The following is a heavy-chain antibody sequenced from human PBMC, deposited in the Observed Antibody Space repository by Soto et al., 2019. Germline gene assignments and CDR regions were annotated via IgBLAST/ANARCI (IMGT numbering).Heavy chain of an antibody. D-gene: IGHD5-12*01. J-gene: IGHJ4*02. CDR3: ARQPHSGLRQTGY. Sequence: EVQLVESGGGLVKPGGSLRLSCAASGFTFSSYSMNWVRQAPGKGLEWVSSISSSSSYIYYADSVKGRFTISRDNAKNSLYLQMNSLRAEDTAVYYCARQPHSGLRQTGYWGQGTLVTVSS. V-gene: IGHV3-21*01. CDR1: GFTFSSYS. CDR2: ISSSSSYI.